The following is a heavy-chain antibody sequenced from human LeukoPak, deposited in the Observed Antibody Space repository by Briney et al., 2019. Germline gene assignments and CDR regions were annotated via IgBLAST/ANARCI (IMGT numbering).Heavy chain of an antibody. V-gene: IGHV4-4*09. CDR3: ARDLMTTGWFDP. J-gene: IGHJ5*02. Sequence: PSESLSVTCTEPGGSISSYYWSWIRQPPGKGLERIAYIYTSGRTNYNPSLKSRVTISVDTSKNQFSLKLSSVTAADTAVYYCARDLMTTGWFDPWGRGTLVTVSS. CDR1: GGSISSYY. D-gene: IGHD4-17*01. CDR2: IYTSGRT.